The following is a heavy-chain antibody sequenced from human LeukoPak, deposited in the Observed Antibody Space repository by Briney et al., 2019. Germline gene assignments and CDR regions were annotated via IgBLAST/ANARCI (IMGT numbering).Heavy chain of an antibody. CDR2: ISPGSHTV. V-gene: IGHV3-48*02. D-gene: IGHD2-21*01. J-gene: IGHJ4*02. CDR3: ASAPRSYYYLDS. Sequence: GGSLRLSCAASGFTFSSCNMNWVRQAPGKGLEWVSYISPGSHTVYYADSVKGRFTISRDNAKSSLYLQMNSRRDDDTAVYYCASAPRSYYYLDSWGQGTLVTVSS. CDR1: GFTFSSCN.